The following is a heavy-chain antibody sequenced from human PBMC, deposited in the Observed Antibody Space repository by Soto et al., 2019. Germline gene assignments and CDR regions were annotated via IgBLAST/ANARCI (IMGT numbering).Heavy chain of an antibody. D-gene: IGHD3-10*01. CDR1: GFTFSSYG. CDR2: IWYDGSNK. Sequence: QVQLVESGGGVVQPGRSLRLSCAASGFTFSSYGMHWVRQAPGKGLEWVAVIWYDGSNKYYADSVKGRFTISRDNSKNTLYLQMNSLRAEDTAVDYCARVRGAFDIWGQGTMVTVSS. J-gene: IGHJ3*02. CDR3: ARVRGAFDI. V-gene: IGHV3-33*01.